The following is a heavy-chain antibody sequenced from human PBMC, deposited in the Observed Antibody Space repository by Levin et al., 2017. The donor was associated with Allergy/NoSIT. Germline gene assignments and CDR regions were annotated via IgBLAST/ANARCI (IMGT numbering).Heavy chain of an antibody. V-gene: IGHV3-30*18. CDR3: AKDFYGDYEGVFDY. D-gene: IGHD4-17*01. J-gene: IGHJ4*02. CDR1: GFTFSSYG. CDR2: ISYDGSNK. Sequence: GGSLRLSCAASGFTFSSYGMHWVRQAPGKGLEWVAVISYDGSNKYYADSVKGRFTISRDNSKNTLYLQMNSLRAEDTAVYYCAKDFYGDYEGVFDYWGQGTLVTVSS.